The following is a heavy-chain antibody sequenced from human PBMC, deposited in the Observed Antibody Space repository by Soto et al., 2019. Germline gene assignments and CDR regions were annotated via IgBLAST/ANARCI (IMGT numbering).Heavy chain of an antibody. CDR2: ISWNSNSI. V-gene: IGHV3-9*01. Sequence: EVLLVESGGGVVQPGRSLRLSCAASGFMFDDYAMYWVRQAPGKGLEWVSGISWNSNSIVYADSVKGRFTISRDNAKNSLYLQMKCREPVATPLYSGAKSKRILSRPFSYGGQGPLVP. CDR3: AKSKRILSRPFSY. CDR1: GFMFDDYA. D-gene: IGHD2-15*01. J-gene: IGHJ4*02.